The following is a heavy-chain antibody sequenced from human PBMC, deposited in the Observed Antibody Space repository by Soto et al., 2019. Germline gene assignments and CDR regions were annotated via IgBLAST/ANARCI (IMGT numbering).Heavy chain of an antibody. J-gene: IGHJ2*01. Sequence: PSETLSLTCAVYGGSISGHYWNWIRQPPGKGLEWIGEINHSGRTNYNPSLKSRVTISVDTSKNQFSLKLSSVTAADTAVYYCARADFGVHEYFDLWGRGTLVTVSS. D-gene: IGHD3-3*01. CDR2: INHSGRT. V-gene: IGHV4-34*01. CDR1: GGSISGHY. CDR3: ARADFGVHEYFDL.